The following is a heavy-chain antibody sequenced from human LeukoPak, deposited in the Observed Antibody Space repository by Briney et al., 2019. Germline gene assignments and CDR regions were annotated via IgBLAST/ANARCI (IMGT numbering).Heavy chain of an antibody. CDR2: MNPNSGNT. Sequence: ASVKVSCKASGYTFTSFDINWVRQATGQGLEWMGWMNPNSGNTGYAQKFQGRVTMTRDTSINTAYMELSSLRSEDTAVYYCARVLRGGDRLDPWGQGTLVTVSS. D-gene: IGHD3-16*01. V-gene: IGHV1-8*01. CDR1: GYTFTSFD. CDR3: ARVLRGGDRLDP. J-gene: IGHJ5*02.